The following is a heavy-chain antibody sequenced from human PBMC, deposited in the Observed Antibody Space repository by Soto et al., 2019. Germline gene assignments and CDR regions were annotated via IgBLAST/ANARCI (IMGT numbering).Heavy chain of an antibody. Sequence: GESLKISCKVSGYSFTSYWIGWVRQMPGKGLEWMRIIYPGDSDTRYSPSFQGQVTISADKSISTAYLQWSSLKASDTAMYYCARLARNPLVRNWFDPWGQGTLVTVSS. CDR2: IYPGDSDT. V-gene: IGHV5-51*01. CDR1: GYSFTSYW. J-gene: IGHJ5*02. CDR3: ARLARNPLVRNWFDP.